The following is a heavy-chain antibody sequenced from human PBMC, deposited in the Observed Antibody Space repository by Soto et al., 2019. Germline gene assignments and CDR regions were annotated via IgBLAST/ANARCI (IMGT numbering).Heavy chain of an antibody. CDR1: GFTFSSYW. J-gene: IGHJ6*02. V-gene: IGHV3-7*05. D-gene: IGHD6-6*01. CDR3: ARDSSSPLLNYYYYGMDV. CDR2: IKQDGSEK. Sequence: GGSLRLSCAASGFTFSSYWMSWVRQAPGKGLEWVANIKQDGSEKYYVDSVKGRFTISRDNAKNSLYLQMNSLRAEDTAVYYCARDSSSPLLNYYYYGMDVWGQGTTVTVSS.